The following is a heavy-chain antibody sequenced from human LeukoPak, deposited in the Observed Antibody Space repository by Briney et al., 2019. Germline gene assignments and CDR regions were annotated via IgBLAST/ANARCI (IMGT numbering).Heavy chain of an antibody. CDR3: ARTYYYYYGTDV. CDR1: GFTFSSYG. Sequence: GGSLRLSCAASGFTFSSYGMHWVRQAPGKGLEWVAVIWYDGSNKYYADSVKGRFTISRDNSKNTLYLQMNSLRAEDTAVYYCARTYYYYYGTDVWGKGTTVTVSS. J-gene: IGHJ6*04. CDR2: IWYDGSNK. V-gene: IGHV3-33*01.